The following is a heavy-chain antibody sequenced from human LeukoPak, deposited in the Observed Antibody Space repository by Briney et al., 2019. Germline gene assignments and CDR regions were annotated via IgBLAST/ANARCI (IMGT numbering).Heavy chain of an antibody. CDR2: IYYSGTT. V-gene: IGHV4-31*03. D-gene: IGHD2/OR15-2a*01. Sequence: SQTLSHTCTVSGGSISSGGYYWSWIRQHPGKGLEWIGSIYYSGTTYYNPSLKSRVTISVDTSKNQFSLKLSSVTAADTAVYYCARDRDSTNYFDYWGQGTLVTVSS. CDR1: GGSISSGGYY. J-gene: IGHJ4*02. CDR3: ARDRDSTNYFDY.